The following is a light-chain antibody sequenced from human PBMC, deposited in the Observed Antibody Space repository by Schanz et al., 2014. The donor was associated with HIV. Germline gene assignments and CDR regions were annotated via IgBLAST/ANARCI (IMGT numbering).Light chain of an antibody. J-gene: IGLJ3*02. Sequence: QSVLTQPPSLSGAPGQRVSLSCNGTSSNIGAGYDVHWYQQFPGTAPKLLIFDDSSRPSGVPDRFSVSKSGTSASLAITGLQSGDEADYYCQSYDSSLNGVVFGGGTKVTVL. CDR2: DDS. CDR3: QSYDSSLNGVV. CDR1: SSNIGAGYD. V-gene: IGLV1-40*01.